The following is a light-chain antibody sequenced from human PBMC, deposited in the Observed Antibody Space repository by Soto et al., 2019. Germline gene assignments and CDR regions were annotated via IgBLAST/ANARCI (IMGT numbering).Light chain of an antibody. J-gene: IGLJ1*01. V-gene: IGLV2-14*01. CDR2: DVT. CDR3: GSYATGGAYV. Sequence: QSVLTQPASVSGSPGQSITISCTGTSSDVGGYNAVSWYQQHPGKAPKLMIYDVTNRPSGASNRFSGSKSGNTASLTIPGLQAEDEADYYCGSYATGGAYVFGTGTKLTVL. CDR1: SSDVGGYNA.